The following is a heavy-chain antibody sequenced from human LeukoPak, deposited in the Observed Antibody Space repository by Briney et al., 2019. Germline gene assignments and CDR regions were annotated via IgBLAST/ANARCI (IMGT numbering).Heavy chain of an antibody. CDR3: ARDVGGWTGAFGI. V-gene: IGHV1-46*01. D-gene: IGHD2-8*01. Sequence: ASVKVSCKASGYTFTSYYMHWVRQAPGQGLEWMGIINPSGGSTSYAQKFQGRVTMTRDMSTSTVYMELSSLRSEDTAVYYCARDVGGWTGAFGIWGQGTMVTVSS. J-gene: IGHJ3*02. CDR1: GYTFTSYY. CDR2: INPSGGST.